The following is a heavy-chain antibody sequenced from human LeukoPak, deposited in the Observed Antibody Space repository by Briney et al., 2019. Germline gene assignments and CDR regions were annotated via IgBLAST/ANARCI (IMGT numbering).Heavy chain of an antibody. J-gene: IGHJ4*02. CDR2: ISGSGATI. D-gene: IGHD3-16*01. CDR3: AKTFYDYVWGSTIDY. CDR1: GFTFSSYA. V-gene: IGHV3-23*01. Sequence: GGSLRLSCAASGFTFSSYAMNWVRQAPGKGLEWVSVISGSGATIDYADSVKGRFTISRDNSKNTLYLQMNSLRAEDTAVYYCAKTFYDYVWGSTIDYWGQGILVTVSS.